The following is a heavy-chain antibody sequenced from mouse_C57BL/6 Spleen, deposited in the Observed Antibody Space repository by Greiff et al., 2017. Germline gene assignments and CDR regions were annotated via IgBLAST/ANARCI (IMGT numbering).Heavy chain of an antibody. Sequence: EVQLVESGGGLVKPGGSLKLSCAASGFTFSDYGMHWVRQAPEKGLAWVAYISSGSSTIYYADTVKGRFTISRDNAKNTLFLQMTSLRSEDTAMYYCAKIYYDYDEGYYYAMDYWGQGTSVTVSS. CDR1: GFTFSDYG. V-gene: IGHV5-17*01. D-gene: IGHD2-4*01. CDR2: ISSGSSTI. CDR3: AKIYYDYDEGYYYAMDY. J-gene: IGHJ4*01.